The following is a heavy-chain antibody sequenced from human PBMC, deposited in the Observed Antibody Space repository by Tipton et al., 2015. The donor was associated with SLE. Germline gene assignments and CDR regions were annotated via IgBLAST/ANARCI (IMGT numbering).Heavy chain of an antibody. Sequence: TLSLTCTVSGGSISSYYWSWIRQPPGKGLEWIGRIYTSGSTNYNPSLKSRVTISVDTSKNQFSLKLSSVTAADTAVYYCASAVDTAMVPFDYWGQGTLVTVSS. CDR3: ASAVDTAMVPFDY. V-gene: IGHV4-4*07. J-gene: IGHJ4*02. D-gene: IGHD5-18*01. CDR2: IYTSGST. CDR1: GGSISSYY.